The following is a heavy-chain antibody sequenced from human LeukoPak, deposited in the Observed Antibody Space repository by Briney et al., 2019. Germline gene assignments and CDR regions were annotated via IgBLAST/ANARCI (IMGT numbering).Heavy chain of an antibody. Sequence: SQTLSLTCAISGDSVSSNDAAWNWIRQSPSRGLEWLGRTYYRSKWYNDYAVSVKSRITITPDTFKNQFSLQLTSVTPEDTAVYYCARNSMFDYWGQGTLVSVSS. CDR3: ARNSMFDY. J-gene: IGHJ4*02. V-gene: IGHV6-1*01. D-gene: IGHD4-23*01. CDR2: TYYRSKWYN. CDR1: GDSVSSNDAA.